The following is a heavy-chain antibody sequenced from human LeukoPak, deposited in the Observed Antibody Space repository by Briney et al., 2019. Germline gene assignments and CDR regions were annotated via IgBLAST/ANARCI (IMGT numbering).Heavy chain of an antibody. CDR1: GFTFSSYG. Sequence: GGSLRLSCAASGFTFSSYGMHWVRQAPGKGLEWVAVISYDGSNKYYADSVEGRFTISRDNSKNTLYLQMNSLRAEDTAVYYCAKDRRVPGDYWGQGTLVTVSS. V-gene: IGHV3-30*18. CDR3: AKDRRVPGDY. CDR2: ISYDGSNK. J-gene: IGHJ4*02.